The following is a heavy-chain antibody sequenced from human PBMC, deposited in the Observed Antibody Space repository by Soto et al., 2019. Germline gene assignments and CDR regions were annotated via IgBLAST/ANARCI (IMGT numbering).Heavy chain of an antibody. D-gene: IGHD2-15*01. CDR2: IYYGGTT. V-gene: IGHV4-38-2*01. J-gene: IGHJ4*02. CDR3: ARGWYYFDV. Sequence: SETLSLTCDVSVEPLTGGYYWGWIRQSPGKGLEWSGSIYYGGTTYYNPSLRSRLAISIDTSKNQFSLRLSSVTAADTALYYCARGWYYFDVWGQGSLVTVSS. CDR1: VEPLTGGYY.